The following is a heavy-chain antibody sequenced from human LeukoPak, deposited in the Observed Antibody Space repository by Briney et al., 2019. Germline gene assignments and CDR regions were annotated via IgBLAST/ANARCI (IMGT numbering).Heavy chain of an antibody. CDR2: ISGYDGHT. CDR3: TRVGRYSSTWPPEGDDAFDV. D-gene: IGHD6-13*01. Sequence: GASVKVSCKTSGYTFSSYGISWVRQAPGQGLEWMGWISGYDGHTKYAQQSQGRVTMTADTSTTTVYMELRSLRSADTALYYCTRVGRYSSTWPPEGDDAFDVWGQGTRVTVSS. CDR1: GYTFSSYG. J-gene: IGHJ3*01. V-gene: IGHV1-18*01.